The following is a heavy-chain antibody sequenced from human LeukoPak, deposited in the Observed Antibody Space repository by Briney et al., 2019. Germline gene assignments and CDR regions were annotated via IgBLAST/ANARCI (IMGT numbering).Heavy chain of an antibody. Sequence: SETLSLTCTVSGGSISSYYWSWIRQPPGKGLEWIGYIYYSGTTSYNPSLKSRVTISEDTSKNHIYMRLSSVTDADTAVYYCARGQSGFYYGLDVWGQGTTVTVSS. CDR1: GGSISSYY. J-gene: IGHJ6*02. CDR3: ARGQSGFYYGLDV. CDR2: IYYSGTT. D-gene: IGHD3-10*01. V-gene: IGHV4-59*01.